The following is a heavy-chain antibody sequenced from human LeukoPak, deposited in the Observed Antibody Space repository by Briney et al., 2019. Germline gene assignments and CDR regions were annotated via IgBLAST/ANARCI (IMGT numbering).Heavy chain of an antibody. D-gene: IGHD3-22*01. CDR2: IYWDDDK. CDR3: AHRIYDNSGYWVQGSFDI. CDR1: GFSLGTRGVG. J-gene: IGHJ3*02. V-gene: IGHV2-5*02. Sequence: SGPTLVKPTQTLTLTCTFSGFSLGTRGVGVGWIRQPPVKALEWLALIYWDDDKRYNPSLKTRLSIAKDTSKNQVVLTLTNMDPVDTGTYYCAHRIYDNSGYWVQGSFDIWGQGTMVTVSS.